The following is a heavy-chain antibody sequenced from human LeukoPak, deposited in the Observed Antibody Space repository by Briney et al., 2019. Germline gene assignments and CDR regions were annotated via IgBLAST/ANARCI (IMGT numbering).Heavy chain of an antibody. D-gene: IGHD4-11*01. V-gene: IGHV4-39*01. CDR2: IYYSGDT. CDR1: GGSINSTRYY. CDR3: ATGSMTTRYYYYFYMDG. Sequence: SETLSLTCTVSGGSINSTRYYWGWIRQPPGKGLEWIGSIYYSGDTHYNPSLRSRVTISVDTSKNQFSLKMNSMTAADTSVYYCATGSMTTRYYYYFYMDGWGKGTTVTVSS. J-gene: IGHJ6*03.